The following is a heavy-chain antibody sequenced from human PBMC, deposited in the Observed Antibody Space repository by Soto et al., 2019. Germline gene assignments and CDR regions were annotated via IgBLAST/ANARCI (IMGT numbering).Heavy chain of an antibody. CDR2: FDPEDGET. Sequence: ASVKVSCKVSGYTLTELSMHWVRQAPGKGLEWMGGFDPEDGETIYAQKFQGRVTMTEDTSTDTAYMELSSLRSGDTAVYYCATDLTKRNVLRYFDWLSQWGQGTLVTXSS. V-gene: IGHV1-24*01. CDR3: ATDLTKRNVLRYFDWLSQ. J-gene: IGHJ4*02. CDR1: GYTLTELS. D-gene: IGHD3-9*01.